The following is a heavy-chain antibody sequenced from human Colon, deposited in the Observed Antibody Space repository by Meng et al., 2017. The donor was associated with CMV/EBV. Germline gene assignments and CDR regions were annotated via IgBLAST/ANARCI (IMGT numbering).Heavy chain of an antibody. D-gene: IGHD3-3*01. V-gene: IGHV3-64*02. CDR2: ISNNGGRT. Sequence: GESLKISCAASGFTFSAYWMSWVRQAPGKGLEYVSAISNNGGRTYYADSVKGRFTISRDNSKNTLYLQMGSLRAEDTAVYYCARGGLYDFWSGSPDQWGQGTLVTVSS. CDR3: ARGGLYDFWSGSPDQ. CDR1: GFTFSAYW. J-gene: IGHJ4*02.